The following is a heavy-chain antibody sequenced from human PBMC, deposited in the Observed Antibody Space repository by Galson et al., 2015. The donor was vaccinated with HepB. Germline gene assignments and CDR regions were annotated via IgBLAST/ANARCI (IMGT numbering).Heavy chain of an antibody. J-gene: IGHJ6*02. CDR1: GFTVSSNY. CDR3: ARVQSYYYGMDV. V-gene: IGHV3-53*01. CDR2: IYSGGST. Sequence: SLRLSCAASGFTVSSNYMSWVRQAPGKGLEWVSVIYSGGSTYYADSVKGRFTISRDNSKNTLYLQMNSLRAEDTAVYYCARVQSYYYGMDVWGQGTTVTVSS.